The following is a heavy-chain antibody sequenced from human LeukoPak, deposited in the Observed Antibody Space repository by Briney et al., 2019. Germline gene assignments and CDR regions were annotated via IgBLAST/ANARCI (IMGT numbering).Heavy chain of an antibody. CDR3: ARTTEGGYTYDYFYYYYMDV. V-gene: IGHV4-59*01. J-gene: IGHJ6*03. CDR1: GGSINSYY. CDR2: IYYSGST. D-gene: IGHD5-18*01. Sequence: SETLSLTCTVSGGSINSYYWSWIRQPPGKGLEWIGYIYYSGSTNYNPSLKSRVTISLDTSKNQFSLKLSSVTAADTAVYYCARTTEGGYTYDYFYYYYMDVWGKGTTVTISS.